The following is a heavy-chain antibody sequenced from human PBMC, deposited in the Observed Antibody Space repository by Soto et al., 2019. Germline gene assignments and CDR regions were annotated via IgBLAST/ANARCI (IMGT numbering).Heavy chain of an antibody. J-gene: IGHJ3*02. D-gene: IGHD5-18*01. CDR1: GGTFSSYA. Sequence: QVQLVQSGAEVKKPGSSVKVSCKASGGTFSSYAISWVRQAPGRGLEWMGGIIPIFGTANYVKKFQGRVTTTAEDSTSTANMELSRLRSEETAVYYCAGGEGLWHNDAFDIWGQGTMVTVSS. V-gene: IGHV1-69*12. CDR3: AGGEGLWHNDAFDI. CDR2: IIPIFGTA.